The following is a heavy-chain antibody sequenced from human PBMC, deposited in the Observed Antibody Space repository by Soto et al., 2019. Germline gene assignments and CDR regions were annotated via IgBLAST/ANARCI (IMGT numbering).Heavy chain of an antibody. Sequence: SVKVSCKASGGTFSSYAISWVRQAPGQGLEWMGGIIPIFGTANYAQKFQGRVTITADESTSTAYMELSSLRSEDTAVYYCARIPNCGGDCYLSYFDYWGQGTLVTVSS. CDR1: GGTFSSYA. J-gene: IGHJ4*02. D-gene: IGHD2-21*02. CDR2: IIPIFGTA. CDR3: ARIPNCGGDCYLSYFDY. V-gene: IGHV1-69*13.